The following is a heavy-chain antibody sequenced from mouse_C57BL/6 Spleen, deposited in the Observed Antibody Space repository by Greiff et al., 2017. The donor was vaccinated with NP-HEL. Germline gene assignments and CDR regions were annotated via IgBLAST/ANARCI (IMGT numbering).Heavy chain of an antibody. V-gene: IGHV1-39*01. CDR1: GYSFTDYN. CDR2: INPNYGTT. D-gene: IGHD1-1*01. CDR3: ARWGTTVVAKYFDV. Sequence: EVQLQQSGPELVKPGASVKISCKASGYSFTDYNMNWVKQSNGKSLEWIGVINPNYGTTSYNQKFKGKATLTVDQSSSTAYMPLNSLTSEDSAVYYCARWGTTVVAKYFDVWGTGTTVTVSS. J-gene: IGHJ1*03.